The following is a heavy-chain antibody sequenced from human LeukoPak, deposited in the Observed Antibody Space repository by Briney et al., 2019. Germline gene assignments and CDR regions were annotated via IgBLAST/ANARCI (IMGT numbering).Heavy chain of an antibody. CDR1: GYTFTGYY. D-gene: IGHD3-16*02. J-gene: IGHJ4*02. CDR2: INPNSGGT. CDR3: ARDLYYDYIWGSYRYFDY. Sequence: VASVKVSCKASGYTFTGYYMHWVRQAPGQGLEWMGWINPNSGGTNYAQKFQGRVTMTRDTSISTAYMELSRLRSDDTAVYYCARDLYYDYIWGSYRYFDYWGQGTLVTVSS. V-gene: IGHV1-2*02.